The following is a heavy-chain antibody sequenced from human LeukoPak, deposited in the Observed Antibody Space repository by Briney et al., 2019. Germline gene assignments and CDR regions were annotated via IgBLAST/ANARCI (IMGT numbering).Heavy chain of an antibody. V-gene: IGHV6-1*01. CDR3: ARDFGTPGWHTFDS. J-gene: IGHJ4*02. Sequence: TLSLTCVVSGYSVSSNNVDWNWIAQAPASALTRMSRTYYRSKWYNDYAESMEGRMTISQDTSKNQYPLHLNSVTPDDTAVYYCARDFGTPGWHTFDSWGQAPLVTVSS. CDR1: GYSVSSNNVD. CDR2: TYYRSKWYN. D-gene: IGHD6-19*01.